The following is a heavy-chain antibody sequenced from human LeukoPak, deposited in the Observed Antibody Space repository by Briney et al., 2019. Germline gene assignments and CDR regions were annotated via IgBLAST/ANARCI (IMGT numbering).Heavy chain of an antibody. Sequence: SQTLSLTCAISGDSVSSNSAAWNWIRQSPSRGLEWLGSTYYRSKWYNDYAGSVKSRITINPDTSKNQFSLQLNSVTPADTAVYYCARSDSSSSLNWFDPWGQGTLVTVSS. V-gene: IGHV6-1*01. CDR3: ARSDSSSSLNWFDP. J-gene: IGHJ5*02. CDR1: GDSVSSNSAA. D-gene: IGHD6-6*01. CDR2: TYYRSKWYN.